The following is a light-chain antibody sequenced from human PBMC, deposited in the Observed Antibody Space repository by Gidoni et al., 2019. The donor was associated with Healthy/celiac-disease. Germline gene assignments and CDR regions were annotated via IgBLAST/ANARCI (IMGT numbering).Light chain of an antibody. CDR3: SSYTSSSTPV. CDR1: SRDVGGYNY. Sequence: QSALTQPASVSGSPGQSITISCTGTSRDVGGYNYVSWYHQHPGKAPKLMIYDVSNRPSGVSNRFSGSKSGNTASLTISGLQAEDEADYYCSSYTSSSTPVFGGGTKLTVL. CDR2: DVS. V-gene: IGLV2-14*01. J-gene: IGLJ2*01.